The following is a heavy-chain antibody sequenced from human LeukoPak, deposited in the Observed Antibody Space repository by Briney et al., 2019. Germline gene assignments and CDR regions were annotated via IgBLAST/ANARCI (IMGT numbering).Heavy chain of an antibody. J-gene: IGHJ4*02. D-gene: IGHD5-24*01. CDR3: ARESPRDGRDY. Sequence: SETLSLTCTVSGGSISSYYWRWIRQPPGKGLEWIGYIYYSGSTNYNPSLKSRVTISVDTSKNQFSLKLSSVTAADTAVYYCARESPRDGRDYWGQGTLVTVSS. V-gene: IGHV4-59*01. CDR1: GGSISSYY. CDR2: IYYSGST.